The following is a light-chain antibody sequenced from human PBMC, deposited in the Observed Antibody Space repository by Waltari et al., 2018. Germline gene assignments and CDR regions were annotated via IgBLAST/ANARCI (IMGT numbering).Light chain of an antibody. CDR2: YDS. CDR3: QVWDANNEPGV. J-gene: IGLJ1*01. V-gene: IGLV3-21*01. Sequence: SYVLTQPPSVSVAPGETARITCGGNNIGSKSVHWYRQKPGQAPQLVISYDSDRTSGIPGRFSGSNAGDTATLTISWVEAGDEADYYCQVWDANNEPGVFGTGTEVTVL. CDR1: NIGSKS.